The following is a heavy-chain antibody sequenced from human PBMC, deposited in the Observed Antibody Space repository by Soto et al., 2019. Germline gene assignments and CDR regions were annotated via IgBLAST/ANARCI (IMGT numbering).Heavy chain of an antibody. CDR2: IYYSGST. D-gene: IGHD4-17*01. Sequence: QVQLQESGPGLVKPSQTLSLTCTVSGGSISSGGYYWSWIRQHPGKGLEWIGYIYYSGSTYYNPSLSSRITISEDTSKNQCSLKLSSVTAADTAVYYWARDRYGDYVDYWGQRTLVTVSS. CDR1: GGSISSGGYY. CDR3: ARDRYGDYVDY. V-gene: IGHV4-31*03. J-gene: IGHJ4*02.